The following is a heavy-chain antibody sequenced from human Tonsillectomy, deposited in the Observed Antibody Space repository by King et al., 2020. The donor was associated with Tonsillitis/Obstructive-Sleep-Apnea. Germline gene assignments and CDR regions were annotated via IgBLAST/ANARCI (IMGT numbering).Heavy chain of an antibody. J-gene: IGHJ4*02. CDR2: ISAYNGNT. CDR3: AGGSSTVVKYYFDD. D-gene: IGHD4-23*01. Sequence: QLVQSGAEVKKPGASVKVSCKASGYTFTSYGISWVRQAPGQGLEWMGWISAYNGNTNYAQKLQGRVTMTTDTSTSTAYMELRSLGSVDTAVYYCAGGSSTVVKYYFDDWRQGTVVTVSS. V-gene: IGHV1-18*01. CDR1: GYTFTSYG.